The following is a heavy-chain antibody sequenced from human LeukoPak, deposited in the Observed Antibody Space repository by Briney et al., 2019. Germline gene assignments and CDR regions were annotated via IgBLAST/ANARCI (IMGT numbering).Heavy chain of an antibody. Sequence: PGGSLRLSCAASGFTFSSYSMNWVRQAPGKGLEWVSSISSSSSYIYYADSVKGRFTISRDNSKNTLYLQMNSLRAEDTAVYYCARRDLINASGGAFDIWGQGTMVTVSS. CDR1: GFTFSSYS. V-gene: IGHV3-21*01. J-gene: IGHJ3*02. CDR3: ARRDLINASGGAFDI. D-gene: IGHD3-16*01. CDR2: ISSSSSYI.